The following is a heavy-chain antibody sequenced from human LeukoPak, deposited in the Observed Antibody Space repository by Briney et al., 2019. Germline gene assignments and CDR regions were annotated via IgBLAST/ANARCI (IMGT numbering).Heavy chain of an antibody. CDR2: INPSGGST. J-gene: IGHJ4*01. CDR3: ARGRSNFEFDY. V-gene: IGHV1-46*01. D-gene: IGHD4/OR15-4a*01. CDR1: GYAFTSYY. Sequence: ASVKVSCKASGYAFTSYYMLWVRQAPGQGLEWMGIINPSGGSTSYAQKFQGRVTMTRDTSQSTVYMELRRLRSEDPAVYYRARGRSNFEFDYWGHGTLVTVSS.